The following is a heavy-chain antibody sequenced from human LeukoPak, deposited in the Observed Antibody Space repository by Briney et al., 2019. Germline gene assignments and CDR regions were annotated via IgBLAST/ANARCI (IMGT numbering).Heavy chain of an antibody. J-gene: IGHJ4*02. CDR2: INTDGSST. V-gene: IGHV3-74*01. CDR1: GFTFSIYW. CDR3: ARGYSSSYRIDY. Sequence: GGSLRDSCVASGFTFSIYWMHWVRQGRGKGVVWVSRINTDGSSTTYPDSVKGRFTISRDNAKNTLYLQMNSLSAEDTAVYYCARGYSSSYRIDYWGQGTLVTVSS. D-gene: IGHD6-6*01.